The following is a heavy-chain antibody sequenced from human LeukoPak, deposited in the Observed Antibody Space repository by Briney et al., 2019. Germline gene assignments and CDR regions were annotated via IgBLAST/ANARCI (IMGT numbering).Heavy chain of an antibody. CDR1: GYTFTSYY. CDR2: MNTNSDNT. V-gene: IGHV1-8*02. CDR3: ARGPLVRLPSSFDP. Sequence: ASVKVSCKASGYTFTSYYMHWVRQAPGQGLEWMGRMNTNSDNTGSAQRFQGRVTMTRDTSISTAYMDLSSLASEDTAVYYCARGPLVRLPSSFDPWGQGTLVTVSS. D-gene: IGHD3-16*02. J-gene: IGHJ5*02.